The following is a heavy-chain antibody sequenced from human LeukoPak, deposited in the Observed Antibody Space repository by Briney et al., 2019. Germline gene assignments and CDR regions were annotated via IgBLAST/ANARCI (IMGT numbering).Heavy chain of an antibody. D-gene: IGHD6-19*01. CDR1: GFTFSGYY. CDR2: ISSSGAYR. J-gene: IGHJ3*02. V-gene: IGHV3-11*05. CDR3: AREITVAGKEGAFDI. Sequence: GGSLRLSCAASGFTFSGYYMSWIRQAPGKGLEWVSYISSSGAYRNHADSVKGRFTISRDNAKNSLYLQMNSLRAEDAAIYYCAREITVAGKEGAFDIWGPGTMLTVSS.